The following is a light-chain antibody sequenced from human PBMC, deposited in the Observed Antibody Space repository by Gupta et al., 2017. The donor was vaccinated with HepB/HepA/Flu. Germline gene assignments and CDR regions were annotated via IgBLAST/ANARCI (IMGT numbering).Light chain of an antibody. CDR3: SASDNSLNRV. J-gene: IGLJ2*01. Sequence: QSVLTQPPSAPGTPGQRVTISCSGSSSNIGSNTVNWYQQLPGTAPKLLIYANDQRPAGVPDRFSGSKSGTSASLAISGLQSEDDADYYCSASDNSLNRVFGGGTKLTVL. CDR1: SSNIGSNT. CDR2: AND. V-gene: IGLV1-44*01.